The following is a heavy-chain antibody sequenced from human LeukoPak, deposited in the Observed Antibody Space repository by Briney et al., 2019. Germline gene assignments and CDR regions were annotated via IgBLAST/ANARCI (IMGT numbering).Heavy chain of an antibody. Sequence: GGSLRLSCAASGCTFSSYAMSWVRQAPGRGLEWVSSISGNGGRTDYSDSVTGRFTISRDNSKNTLYLQMNSLRADDTAVYYCAKSPRSVGYIVLEIWGQGTMVTVSS. CDR1: GCTFSSYA. D-gene: IGHD2-15*01. J-gene: IGHJ3*02. V-gene: IGHV3-23*01. CDR3: AKSPRSVGYIVLEI. CDR2: ISGNGGRT.